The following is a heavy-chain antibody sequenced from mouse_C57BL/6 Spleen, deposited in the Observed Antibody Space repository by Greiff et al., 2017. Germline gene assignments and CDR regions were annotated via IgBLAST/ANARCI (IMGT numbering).Heavy chain of an antibody. CDR1: GYTFTGYW. Sequence: QVQLQQSGAELMKPGASVKLSCKATGYTFTGYWIEWVKQRPEQGLEWIGRIDPANGNTKYAPKFQGKATITADTSSNTAYLQLSSLTSEDTAIYYCARMVTRGDYFDYWGQGTTLTVSS. J-gene: IGHJ2*01. CDR3: ARMVTRGDYFDY. V-gene: IGHV1-9*01. CDR2: IDPANGNT. D-gene: IGHD2-2*01.